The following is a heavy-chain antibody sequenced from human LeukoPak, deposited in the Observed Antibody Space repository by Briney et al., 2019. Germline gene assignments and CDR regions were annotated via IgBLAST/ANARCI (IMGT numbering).Heavy chain of an antibody. Sequence: SETLSLTCAVYGGSFSGYYWSWIRQPPGKGLEWIGEINHSGSTNYNPSLKSRVTISVDTSKNQFSLKLSSVTAADTAVYYCARTDARYYYGMDVWGQGTTVTVSS. CDR2: INHSGST. CDR1: GGSFSGYY. J-gene: IGHJ6*02. CDR3: ARTDARYYYGMDV. V-gene: IGHV4-34*01.